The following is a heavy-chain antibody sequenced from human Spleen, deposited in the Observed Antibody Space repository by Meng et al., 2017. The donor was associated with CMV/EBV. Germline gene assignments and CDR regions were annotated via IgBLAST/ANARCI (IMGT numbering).Heavy chain of an antibody. J-gene: IGHJ6*02. D-gene: IGHD3-22*01. CDR3: AREGGDSSGPDPRLYYYGMDV. Sequence: ASVKVSCKASGYTFTSYGISWVRQAPGQGLEWMGWISAYNGNTNYAQKLQGRVTMTTDTSTSTAYMELRSLRSEDTAVYYCAREGGDSSGPDPRLYYYGMDVWGQGTTVTVSS. CDR1: GYTFTSYG. CDR2: ISAYNGNT. V-gene: IGHV1-18*01.